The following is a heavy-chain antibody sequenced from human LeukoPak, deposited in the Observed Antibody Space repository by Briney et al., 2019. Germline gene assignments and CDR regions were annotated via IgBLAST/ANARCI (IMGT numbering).Heavy chain of an antibody. V-gene: IGHV1-18*01. J-gene: IGHJ6*03. CDR3: ASSGYYYVRPGDLYYMDV. CDR2: ISANNNNT. CDR1: GYSFTTYG. Sequence: ASVKVSCKASGYSFTTYGISWVRQAPGQGLEWMGWISANNNNTDNVQKLQGRVTMTTDTSTSTAYMELSSLRSEDTAVYYCASSGYYYVRPGDLYYMDVWGKGTTVTVSS. D-gene: IGHD3-22*01.